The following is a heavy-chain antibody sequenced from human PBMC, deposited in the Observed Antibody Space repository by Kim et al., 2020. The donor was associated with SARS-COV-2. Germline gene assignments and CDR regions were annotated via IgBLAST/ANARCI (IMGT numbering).Heavy chain of an antibody. CDR2: INHSGST. J-gene: IGHJ4*02. D-gene: IGHD3-3*01. Sequence: SETLSLTCAVYGGSFSGYYWSWIRQPPGKGLEWIGEINHSGSTNYNPSLKGRVTISVDTSKNQFSLKLSSVTAADTAVYYCWRGAVWSGYYPSFDYWGQG. CDR3: WRGAVWSGYYPSFDY. V-gene: IGHV4-34*01. CDR1: GGSFSGYY.